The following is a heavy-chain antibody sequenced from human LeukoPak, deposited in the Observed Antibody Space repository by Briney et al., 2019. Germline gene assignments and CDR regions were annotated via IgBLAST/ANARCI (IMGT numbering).Heavy chain of an antibody. D-gene: IGHD3-10*01. J-gene: IGHJ4*02. CDR3: ARVKAYGGAGDFDY. Sequence: ASVKVSCKASGYTFTAYYIHWVRQAPGQGLEWMGWLNPNSGGTNSAQNFQGRVTVTRDTSISTAYMEVSRLTSDDTAVYFCARVKAYGGAGDFDYWGQGTLVTVSS. CDR1: GYTFTAYY. V-gene: IGHV1-2*02. CDR2: LNPNSGGT.